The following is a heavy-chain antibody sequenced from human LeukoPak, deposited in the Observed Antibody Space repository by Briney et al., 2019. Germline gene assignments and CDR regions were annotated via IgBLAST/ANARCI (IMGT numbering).Heavy chain of an antibody. CDR3: AKDSAHELWFGELLSRGYSFYYYYYGMDV. D-gene: IGHD3-10*01. V-gene: IGHV3-30*18. CDR1: GFTFSSYG. Sequence: PGRSLRLSCAASGFTFSSYGMHWVRQAPGKGLEWVAVISYDGSNKYYADSVKGRFTISRDNSKNTLYLQMNSLRAEDTAVYYCAKDSAHELWFGELLSRGYSFYYYYYGMDVWGQGTTVTVSS. CDR2: ISYDGSNK. J-gene: IGHJ6*02.